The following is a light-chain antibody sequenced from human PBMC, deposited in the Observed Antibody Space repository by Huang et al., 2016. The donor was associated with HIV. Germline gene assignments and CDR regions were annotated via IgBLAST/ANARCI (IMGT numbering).Light chain of an antibody. CDR2: DAS. CDR1: QSIGSS. Sequence: EIVLTQSPDFQSVTPKEKVTLTCRASQSIGSSLHWYQQKPDKSPKLLIKDASQPISGVPSRVSGSGSGTNFTLTINSLEAEDAAAYFCHQSSTLPLTFGGGTKVEIK. J-gene: IGKJ4*01. CDR3: HQSSTLPLT. V-gene: IGKV6D-21*02.